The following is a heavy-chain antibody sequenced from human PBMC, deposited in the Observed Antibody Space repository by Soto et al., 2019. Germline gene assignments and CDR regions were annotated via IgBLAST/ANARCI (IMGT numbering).Heavy chain of an antibody. CDR3: ARLSPPLIGREVVVITGPLLDY. CDR1: GYTFTSYA. V-gene: IGHV1-3*01. D-gene: IGHD3-22*01. J-gene: IGHJ4*02. CDR2: INAGNGNT. Sequence: GASVKVSCKASGYTFTSYAMHWVRQAPGQRLEWMGWINAGNGNTKYSQKFQGRVTITRDTSASTAYMELSSLRSEDTAVYYCARLSPPLIGREVVVITGPLLDYWGQGTLVTVSS.